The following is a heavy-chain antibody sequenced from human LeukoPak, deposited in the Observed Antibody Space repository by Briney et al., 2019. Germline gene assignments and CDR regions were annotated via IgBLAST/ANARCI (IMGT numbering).Heavy chain of an antibody. D-gene: IGHD6-19*01. CDR1: GGSISSYY. Sequence: SETLSLTCTVSGGSISSYYWSWIRQPPGKGLEWIGYIYYSGSTNYNPSLKSRVTISVDTSKNQFSLKLSSVTAADTAVYYCARDPRALAVPGTGIDYWGQGTLVTVSS. V-gene: IGHV4-59*01. J-gene: IGHJ4*02. CDR2: IYYSGST. CDR3: ARDPRALAVPGTGIDY.